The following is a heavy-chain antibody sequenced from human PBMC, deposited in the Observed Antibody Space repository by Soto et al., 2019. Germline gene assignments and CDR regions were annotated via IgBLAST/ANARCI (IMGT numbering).Heavy chain of an antibody. CDR3: ARDAYLSGYFDY. J-gene: IGHJ4*01. Sequence: LSLTCTVSGGSISSGGYYWSWIRQHPGKGLEWIGYIYYSGSTYSNPSLKSRGPISVDTCKNQFPLKLRSVTAADTAAYYRARDAYLSGYFDYRAQRSLVPVSS. CDR2: IYYSGST. CDR1: GGSISSGGYY. D-gene: IGHD2-21*01. V-gene: IGHV4-31*03.